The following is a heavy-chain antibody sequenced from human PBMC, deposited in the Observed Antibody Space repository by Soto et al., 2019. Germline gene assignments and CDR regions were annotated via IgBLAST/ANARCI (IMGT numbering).Heavy chain of an antibody. J-gene: IGHJ5*01. Sequence: EVQLLESGGGLIQPGGSLRLSCAASGFSFKSYAMSWVRQAPGTGLMWVSIISGTGGTTFYADSVKGRFTISRDNSKNALYMQMNGLRPEDTAVYYCAKDLSRWPHYAFDSWGQGTLVTVSS. CDR1: GFSFKSYA. V-gene: IGHV3-23*01. CDR3: AKDLSRWPHYAFDS. D-gene: IGHD4-17*01. CDR2: ISGTGGTT.